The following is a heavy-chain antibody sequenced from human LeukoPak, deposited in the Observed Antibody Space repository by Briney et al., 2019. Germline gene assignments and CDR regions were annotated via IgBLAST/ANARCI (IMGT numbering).Heavy chain of an antibody. CDR3: AKAAPADDFWSGYYDY. CDR1: GFTFSSYA. CDR2: ISGSGGST. V-gene: IGHV3-23*01. D-gene: IGHD3-3*01. J-gene: IGHJ4*02. Sequence: PGGSLRLSCAASGFTFSSYAMSGVRQAPGKGLEGVSAISGSGGSTYYADSVKGRFTISRDNSKNTLYLQMNSLRAEDTAVYYCAKAAPADDFWSGYYDYWGQGTLVTVSS.